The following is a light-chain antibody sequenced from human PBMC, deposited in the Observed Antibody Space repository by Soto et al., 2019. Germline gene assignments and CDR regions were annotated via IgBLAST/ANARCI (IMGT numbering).Light chain of an antibody. CDR2: DAS. CDR1: QSVSSD. V-gene: IGKV3-11*01. CDR3: QQRSNWPPYT. Sequence: EIVLTQSPGTLSLSPGERATLSCRASQSVSSDNLAWYQQKPGQAPRLLIYDASNRATGIPARFSGSGSGTDFTLTISSLEPEDFAVYYCQQRSNWPPYTFGQGTKLEIK. J-gene: IGKJ2*01.